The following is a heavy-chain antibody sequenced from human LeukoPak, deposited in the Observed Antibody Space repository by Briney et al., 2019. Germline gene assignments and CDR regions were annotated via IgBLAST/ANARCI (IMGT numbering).Heavy chain of an antibody. V-gene: IGHV4-59*01. D-gene: IGHD5-18*01. CDR2: IFYSGGT. Sequence: PTETLSLTCTVSGGSISSSYGTWIRQPPGKGLEWIGYIFYSGGTNYNPSLKSRVTISVDTSRNQFSLKLSSVTAADAAVYYCAKDVIKGSPLWVDYFDYWGQGTLVTVSS. J-gene: IGHJ4*02. CDR1: GGSISSSY. CDR3: AKDVIKGSPLWVDYFDY.